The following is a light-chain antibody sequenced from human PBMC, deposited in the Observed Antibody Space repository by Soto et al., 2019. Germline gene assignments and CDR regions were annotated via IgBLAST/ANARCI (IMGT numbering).Light chain of an antibody. CDR3: QQYYNWPPIT. Sequence: DIVLTQSPGTPSLSPGERATLSCRASQSVSSSRLAWYQQKPGQAPRLLIYGASTRATGIPARFSGSGSGTEFTLTISSLQSEDFAVYYCQQYYNWPPITFGQGTRLEI. V-gene: IGKV3-15*01. J-gene: IGKJ5*01. CDR1: QSVSSS. CDR2: GAS.